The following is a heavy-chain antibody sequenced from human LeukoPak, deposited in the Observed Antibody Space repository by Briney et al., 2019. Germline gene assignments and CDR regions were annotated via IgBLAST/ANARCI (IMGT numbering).Heavy chain of an antibody. J-gene: IGHJ4*02. CDR2: INPDGSAT. V-gene: IGHV3-7*01. Sequence: GGSLRLSCEASGFTFSSYWMGWVRQAPGKGLEWVANINPDGSATYYVDSVKGRFTISRDNAKKSMFPQMNSLRAEETTVYYCVRWGVEADMDSWGQGALVTVSS. D-gene: IGHD3-10*01. CDR3: VRWGVEADMDS. CDR1: GFTFSSYW.